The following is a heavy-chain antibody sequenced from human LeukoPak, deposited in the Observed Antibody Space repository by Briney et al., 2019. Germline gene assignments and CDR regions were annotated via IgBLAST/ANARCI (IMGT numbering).Heavy chain of an antibody. J-gene: IGHJ6*03. V-gene: IGHV3-53*01. CDR1: GFTVSSNY. CDR3: ASGSGSYRSPSYYLDV. CDR2: IYSGGST. Sequence: GGSLRLSCVASGFTVSSNYMSWVRQAPGKGLEWVSVIYSGGSTYYADSLKGRFAISRDNSKNTLYLQMNSLRAEDTAVYYCASGSGSYRSPSYYLDVWGTGTTVTVSS. D-gene: IGHD3-10*01.